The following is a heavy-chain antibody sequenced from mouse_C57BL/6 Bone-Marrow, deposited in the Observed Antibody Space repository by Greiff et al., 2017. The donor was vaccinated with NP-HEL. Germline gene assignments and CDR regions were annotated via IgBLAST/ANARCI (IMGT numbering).Heavy chain of an antibody. D-gene: IGHD1-1*01. J-gene: IGHJ4*01. V-gene: IGHV1-52*01. CDR2: IDPSDSET. CDR3: ASDYYGSSDYYAMDY. Sequence: VQLQQSGAELVRPGSSVKLSCKASGYTFTSYWMHWVKQRPIQGLEWIGNIDPSDSETHYNQKFKDKATLTVDKSSSTAYMQLSSLTSEDSAVYYCASDYYGSSDYYAMDYWGQGTSVTVSS. CDR1: GYTFTSYW.